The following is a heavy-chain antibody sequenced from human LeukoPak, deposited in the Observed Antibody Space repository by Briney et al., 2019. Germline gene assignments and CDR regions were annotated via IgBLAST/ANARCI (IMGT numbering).Heavy chain of an antibody. J-gene: IGHJ5*02. Sequence: GGSLRLSCVASGFTFSGYWMTWVRQPPGKGLEWVAIIKQDGSEKYYVNSVKGRFTISRDNAKNSLYLQLNILRAEDTAVYYCARDYSGWSLDPWGQGTLVTVSS. CDR2: IKQDGSEK. CDR3: ARDYSGWSLDP. CDR1: GFTFSGYW. V-gene: IGHV3-7*01. D-gene: IGHD5-12*01.